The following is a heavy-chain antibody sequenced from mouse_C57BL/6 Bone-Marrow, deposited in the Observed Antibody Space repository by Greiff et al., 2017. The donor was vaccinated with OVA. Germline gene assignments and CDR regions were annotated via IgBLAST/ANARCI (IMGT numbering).Heavy chain of an antibody. CDR2: IYPGDGDT. J-gene: IGHJ1*03. CDR3: ARRVLRPYWYFDV. CDR1: GYAFSNSW. V-gene: IGHV1-82*01. Sequence: QVQLQQSGPELVKPGASVKISCKASGYAFSNSWMNWVKQRPGKGLEWIGRIYPGDGDTNYNGKFKGKATLTADKSSNTAYMQLSSRTSEDSAVYYCARRVLRPYWYFDVWGTGTTVTVSS. D-gene: IGHD1-2*01.